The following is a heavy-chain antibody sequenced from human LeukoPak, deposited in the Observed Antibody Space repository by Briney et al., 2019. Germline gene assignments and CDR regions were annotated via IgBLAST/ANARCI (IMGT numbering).Heavy chain of an antibody. CDR3: ARVQACSGGTCYFHY. V-gene: IGHV3-30-3*01. D-gene: IGHD2-15*01. J-gene: IGHJ4*02. Sequence: TGGSLRLSCVASGFTFSSYVMFWVRQAPGKGLEWVTLISYDGSNKYYADSVKGRFTISRDNSKNTLYLQMNSLRAEDTAVYYCARVQACSGGTCYFHYWGQGTLVTVSS. CDR1: GFTFSSYV. CDR2: ISYDGSNK.